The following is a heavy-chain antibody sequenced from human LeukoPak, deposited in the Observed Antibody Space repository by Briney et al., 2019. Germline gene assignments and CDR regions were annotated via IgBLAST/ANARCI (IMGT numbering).Heavy chain of an antibody. CDR2: ISGNGVST. CDR1: GVTFSSYA. J-gene: IGHJ4*02. CDR3: VKGFEGYYDSRSDY. V-gene: IGHV3-64D*09. D-gene: IGHD3-22*01. Sequence: GGSLRLSCSASGVTFSSYAMHWVRQAPEKGLESVSGISGNGVSTYYADSVKGRFSISRDNSKSTLYLQMSSLRAEDTAVYYCVKGFEGYYDSRSDYWGQGTLVTVSS.